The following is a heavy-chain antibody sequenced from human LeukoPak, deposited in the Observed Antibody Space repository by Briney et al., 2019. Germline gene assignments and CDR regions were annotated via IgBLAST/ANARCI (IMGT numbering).Heavy chain of an antibody. CDR1: GGSINSGDY. Sequence: SETLSLTCTVSGGSINSGDYWGWSRQPPGKGVEWIGKIYQTGSTYYNPSLQSRVTISVDTSKSQFYLEVPSVTAADTARYYCARVNRGGLLDIWGQRTMVSVSS. D-gene: IGHD3-10*01. J-gene: IGHJ3*02. CDR3: ARVNRGGLLDI. CDR2: IYQTGST. V-gene: IGHV4-38-2*02.